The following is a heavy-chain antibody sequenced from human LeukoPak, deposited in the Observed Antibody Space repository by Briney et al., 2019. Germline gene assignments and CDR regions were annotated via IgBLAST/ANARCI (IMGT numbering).Heavy chain of an antibody. J-gene: IGHJ5*02. CDR3: AKGGSFWSHYFPANWFDP. Sequence: GGSLRLSCAASGFTFSSYAMTWVRQAPGKRLEWVSGISGSGGSTYDADSVKGRFTISRDNSKNTLYLQMNSLRAEDTAVYYCAKGGSFWSHYFPANWFDPWGQGTLVTVSS. D-gene: IGHD3-3*01. CDR2: ISGSGGST. V-gene: IGHV3-23*01. CDR1: GFTFSSYA.